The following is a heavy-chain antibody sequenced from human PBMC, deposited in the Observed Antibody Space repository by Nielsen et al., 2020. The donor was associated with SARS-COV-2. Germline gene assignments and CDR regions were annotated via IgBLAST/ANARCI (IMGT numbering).Heavy chain of an antibody. D-gene: IGHD4-17*01. J-gene: IGHJ6*02. V-gene: IGHV3-33*06. CDR1: GFTFSSYG. Sequence: GESLKISCAASGFTFSSYGMHWVRQAPGKGLEWVAVIWYDGSNKYYADSVKGRFAISRDNSENSLYLQMNSLRAEDTAVYYCAKDGVIGYGDYPDYYGLDVWGQGTTVTVSS. CDR2: IWYDGSNK. CDR3: AKDGVIGYGDYPDYYGLDV.